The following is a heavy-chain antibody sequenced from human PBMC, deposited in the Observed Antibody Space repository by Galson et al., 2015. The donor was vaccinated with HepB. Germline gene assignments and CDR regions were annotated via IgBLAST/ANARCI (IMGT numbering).Heavy chain of an antibody. CDR3: ARDPYYYGSGSPSAFDI. CDR2: IIPILGIA. V-gene: IGHV1-69*04. D-gene: IGHD3-10*01. J-gene: IGHJ3*02. CDR1: GGTFSSYT. Sequence: SVKVSCKASGGTFSSYTISWVRQAPGQGLEWMGRIIPILGIANYAQKFQGRVTITADKSTSTAYMELSSLRSEDTAVYYCARDPYYYGSGSPSAFDIWGQGTMVTVSS.